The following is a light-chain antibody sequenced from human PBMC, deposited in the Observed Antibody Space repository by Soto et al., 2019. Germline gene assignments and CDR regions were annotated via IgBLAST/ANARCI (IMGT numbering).Light chain of an antibody. J-gene: IGLJ1*01. CDR1: SSNIGAGYD. V-gene: IGLV1-40*01. CDR2: GNS. Sequence: QSVLTQPPSVSGAPGQRVTISCTGSSSNIGAGYDVHWYQQLPGTAPKLLIYGNSNRLSGVPDRFSGSKSGTSASLAITGLQVEDEADYYCQSYDSSLSVFYVFGTGTKVTVL. CDR3: QSYDSSLSVFYV.